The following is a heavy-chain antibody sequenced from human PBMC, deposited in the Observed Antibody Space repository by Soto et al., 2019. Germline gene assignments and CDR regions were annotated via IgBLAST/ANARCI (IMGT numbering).Heavy chain of an antibody. V-gene: IGHV3-53*01. CDR1: GFTGSSNY. J-gene: IGHJ3*02. D-gene: IGHD6-13*01. CDR2: IYSGGST. CDR3: ASAIAAAGTDAFDI. Sequence: EVQLVESGGGLIQPGGSLRLSCAASGFTGSSNYMSWVRQAPGKGLVWVSVIYSGGSTYYADSVKGRFTSSRDNSKNTLYRHMNTLSAADTAVYYCASAIAAAGTDAFDIWGQGTMVTVSS.